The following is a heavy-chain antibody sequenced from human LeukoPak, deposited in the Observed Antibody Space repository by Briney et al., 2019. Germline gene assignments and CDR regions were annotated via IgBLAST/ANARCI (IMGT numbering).Heavy chain of an antibody. CDR3: ARGGSYLSAFDI. V-gene: IGHV3-74*01. CDR1: GFTFSSYW. D-gene: IGHD1-26*01. J-gene: IGHJ3*02. CDR2: INSDGSST. Sequence: GGSLRLSCAASGFTFSSYWMHWVRQAPGKGLVWVSRINSDGSSTSYGDSVKGRFTISRDNSKNTLYLQMNSLRAEDTAVYYCARGGSYLSAFDIWGQGTMVTVSS.